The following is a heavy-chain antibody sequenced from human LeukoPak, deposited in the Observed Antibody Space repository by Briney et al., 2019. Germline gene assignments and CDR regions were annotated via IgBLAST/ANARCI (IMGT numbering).Heavy chain of an antibody. CDR3: ARTRYYYNSRSYGAPYYFDY. D-gene: IGHD3-10*01. V-gene: IGHV4-39*01. J-gene: IGHJ4*02. CDR1: GGSISSNSYY. Sequence: PSETLSLACAVSGGSISSNSYYWGWIRQPPVKGLEWIGSIYDSGSTYYNPSLKSRVTISVDTSKNQFSLKLSSVTAADTAVYYCARTRYYYNSRSYGAPYYFDYWGQGTLVTVSS. CDR2: IYDSGST.